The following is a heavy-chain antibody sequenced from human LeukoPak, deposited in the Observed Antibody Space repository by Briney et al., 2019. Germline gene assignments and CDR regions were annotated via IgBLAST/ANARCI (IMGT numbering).Heavy chain of an antibody. J-gene: IGHJ5*02. CDR3: ARGSLDYYGSGSYGWFDP. Sequence: SETLSLTCAASGGSISSGGYSWSWIRQPPGKGLEWIGYIYHSGSTYYNPSLKSRVTISVDRSKNQFSLKLSSVTAADTAVYYCARGSLDYYGSGSYGWFDPWGQGTLVTVSS. CDR2: IYHSGST. D-gene: IGHD3-10*01. V-gene: IGHV4-30-2*01. CDR1: GGSISSGGYS.